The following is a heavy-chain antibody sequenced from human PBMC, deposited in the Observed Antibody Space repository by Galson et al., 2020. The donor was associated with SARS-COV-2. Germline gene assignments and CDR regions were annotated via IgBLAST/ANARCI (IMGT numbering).Heavy chain of an antibody. CDR3: AREYTGYYDY. V-gene: IGHV3-21*01. Sequence: NSGGSLRLSCAASGFTFSSYSMSWVRQAPGKGLEWVSSISFSSSYIYYADSVKGRFTISRDNAKNSLYLQMNSLRAEDTAVYYCAREYTGYYDYWGQGTLVTVSS. CDR1: GFTFSSYS. CDR2: ISFSSSYI. D-gene: IGHD4-17*01. J-gene: IGHJ4*02.